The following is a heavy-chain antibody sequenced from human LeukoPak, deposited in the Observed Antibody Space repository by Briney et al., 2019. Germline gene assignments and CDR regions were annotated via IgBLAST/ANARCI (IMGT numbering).Heavy chain of an antibody. J-gene: IGHJ4*02. V-gene: IGHV3-23*01. Sequence: GGSLRLSCAASGFPFSSYAMSWVRQAPGKGLEWVSAISGSGGSTYYADSVKGRFTISRDNSKNTLYLQMNSLRAEDTAVYYCAKSRTIFGVVLDYWGQGTLVTVSS. CDR1: GFPFSSYA. D-gene: IGHD3-3*01. CDR2: ISGSGGST. CDR3: AKSRTIFGVVLDY.